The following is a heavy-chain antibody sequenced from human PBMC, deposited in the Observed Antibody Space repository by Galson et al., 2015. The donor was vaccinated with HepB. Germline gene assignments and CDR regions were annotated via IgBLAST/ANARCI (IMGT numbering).Heavy chain of an antibody. CDR1: GFTFSNTW. Sequence: SLRLSCAASGFTFSNTWIGWGRQAPGKGQEWVANINGDGSETYYVDSVKGRFTISRDNAKDSLYLQMNSLRVEDTAVYYCARLGMRRPDQWGQGTLVTVSS. CDR2: INGDGSET. CDR3: ARLGMRRPDQ. J-gene: IGHJ4*02. V-gene: IGHV3-7*03. D-gene: IGHD1-1*01.